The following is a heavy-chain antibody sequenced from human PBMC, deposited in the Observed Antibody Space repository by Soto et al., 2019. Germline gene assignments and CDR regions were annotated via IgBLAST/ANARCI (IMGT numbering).Heavy chain of an antibody. J-gene: IGHJ4*02. D-gene: IGHD4-17*01. V-gene: IGHV1-8*01. CDR2: MNPNSGNT. Sequence: QVQLVQSGAEVKKPGASVKVSCKASGYNFTSYDINWVRQATGQGLEWMGWMNPNSGNTGYAQKLPGRVTMNRNTYISTDYMELSSMRSEDTSVCYCARTLYGDNVDYGGQGTLVTVSS. CDR1: GYNFTSYD. CDR3: ARTLYGDNVDY.